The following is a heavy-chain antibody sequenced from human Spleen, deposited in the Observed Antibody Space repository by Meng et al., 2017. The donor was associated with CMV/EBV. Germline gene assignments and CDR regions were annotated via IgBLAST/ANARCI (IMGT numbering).Heavy chain of an antibody. Sequence: SETLSLTYAVYGGSFSGYYWSWIRQPPGKGLEWIGEINHSGSTNYNPSLKSRVTISVDTSKNQFSLKLSSVTAADTAVYYCAREGEAAAGSKYYFDYWGQGTLVTVSS. J-gene: IGHJ4*02. V-gene: IGHV4-34*01. CDR2: INHSGST. CDR1: GGSFSGYY. CDR3: AREGEAAAGSKYYFDY. D-gene: IGHD6-13*01.